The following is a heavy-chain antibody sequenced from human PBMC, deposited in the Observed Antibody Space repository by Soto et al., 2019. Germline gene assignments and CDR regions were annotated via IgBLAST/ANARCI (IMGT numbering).Heavy chain of an antibody. CDR2: IYDSGSA. V-gene: IGHV4-31*03. J-gene: IGHJ6*03. CDR1: GGSISSGGYY. D-gene: IGHD3-10*01. CDR3: ARDITTIRGVSYSYMDV. Sequence: QVQLQESGPGLVKPSQTLSLTCTVSGGSISSGGYYWSWIRQHPGKGLEWIGHIYDSGSAYYNPSLKSRVIISGDTSKNQFSLRLSSVTAADTAVYYCARDITTIRGVSYSYMDVWGKGTTVTVSS.